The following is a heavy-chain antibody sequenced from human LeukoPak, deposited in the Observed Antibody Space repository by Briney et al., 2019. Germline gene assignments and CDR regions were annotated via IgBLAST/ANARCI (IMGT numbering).Heavy chain of an antibody. Sequence: PGGSLRLSCAASGFTFNTYTMNWVRQAPGKGLEWVSSITASSTAIYSADSVKGRFTISRDNAKDFLYLQMNSLRAEDMAVYYCARTYYDTLTGYNPYFDYWGQGILVTVSS. V-gene: IGHV3-21*01. CDR1: GFTFNTYT. CDR3: ARTYYDTLTGYNPYFDY. J-gene: IGHJ4*02. D-gene: IGHD3-9*01. CDR2: ITASSTAI.